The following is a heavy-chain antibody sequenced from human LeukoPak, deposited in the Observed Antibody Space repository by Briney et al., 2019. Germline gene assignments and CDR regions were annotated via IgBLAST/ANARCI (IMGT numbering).Heavy chain of an antibody. CDR2: ISGSGGST. Sequence: GGSLRLSCAASGFTFSSYAMSWVRQAPGKGLEWVSAISGSGGSTYYADSVKGRFTISRDNSKNTLYLQMNSLRAEDTAVYYCAKDTGYCSSTSCDLFGYWGQGTLVTVSS. CDR1: GFTFSSYA. CDR3: AKDTGYCSSTSCDLFGY. D-gene: IGHD2-2*01. J-gene: IGHJ4*02. V-gene: IGHV3-23*01.